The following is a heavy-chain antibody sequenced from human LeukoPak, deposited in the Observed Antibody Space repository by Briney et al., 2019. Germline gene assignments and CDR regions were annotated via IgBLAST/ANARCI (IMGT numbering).Heavy chain of an antibody. CDR2: IVGSGGDT. D-gene: IGHD2-21*02. CDR1: GFTFDMYA. CDR3: AKDFVVVPGNGHGFNI. Sequence: GGSLRLPCAASGFTFDMYAMNWVRQAPGKGLEWVSAIVGSGGDTYYANSVRGRFTISRDNSRNTLSLQLTNVRAEDTALYYCAKDFVVVPGNGHGFNIWGQGTMVTVSS. V-gene: IGHV3-23*01. J-gene: IGHJ3*02.